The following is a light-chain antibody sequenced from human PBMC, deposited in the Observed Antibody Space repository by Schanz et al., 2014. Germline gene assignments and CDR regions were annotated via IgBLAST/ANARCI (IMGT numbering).Light chain of an antibody. Sequence: QSALTQPASVSGSPGQSITISCTGTSSDVGRYNFVSWYQQHPDKAPKLMIYDVSNRPSGVSNRFSGSKSANTASLTISGLQAEDEAYYYCSSYTSSSIYVFGTGTKVTVL. CDR3: SSYTSSSIYV. V-gene: IGLV2-14*03. CDR1: SSDVGRYNF. J-gene: IGLJ1*01. CDR2: DVS.